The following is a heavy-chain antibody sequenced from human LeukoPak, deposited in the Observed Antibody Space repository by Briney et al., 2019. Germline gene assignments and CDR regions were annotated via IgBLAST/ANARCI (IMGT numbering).Heavy chain of an antibody. J-gene: IGHJ4*02. CDR2: ISGGGST. Sequence: GGSLRLSCAASGFTFSIYAMSWVRQAPGKGLEWVSAISGGGSTNYADSVKGRFTISRDNSKNTLDLQMTGLRAEDTAVYYCARGKVIVDYWGQGTLVTVSS. V-gene: IGHV3-23*01. CDR3: ARGKVIVDY. D-gene: IGHD2-15*01. CDR1: GFTFSIYA.